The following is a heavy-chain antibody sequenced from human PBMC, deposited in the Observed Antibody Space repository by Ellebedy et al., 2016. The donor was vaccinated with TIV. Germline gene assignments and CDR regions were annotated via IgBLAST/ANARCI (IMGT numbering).Heavy chain of an antibody. D-gene: IGHD3-10*01. CDR2: VYYTGNI. CDR1: GGSISGSY. J-gene: IGHJ4*02. Sequence: MPSETLSLTCSVSGGSISGSYWRCLLPPPGKGLEWLGYVYYTGNINYNPSLKSRDTMSLDTSKNQFSLKLNSVTVADTAVYYCEGLTRFGEFPFDYWGQGTQVTVSS. CDR3: EGLTRFGEFPFDY. V-gene: IGHV4-59*08.